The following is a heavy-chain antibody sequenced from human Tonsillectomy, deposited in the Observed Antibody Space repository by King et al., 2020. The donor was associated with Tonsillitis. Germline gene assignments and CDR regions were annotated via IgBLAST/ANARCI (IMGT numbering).Heavy chain of an antibody. V-gene: IGHV4-61*02. D-gene: IGHD4-17*01. Sequence: QLQESGPGLVKPSQTLSLTCTVSGDSINSGPYYWTWIRQPAGKGLEWIGRISSSGSTNSNPSLKSRVTISVDTSKNQFSLKLNSVSAADTAVYYCAREDFGDYPYWGQGTLVTVSS. CDR2: ISSSGST. J-gene: IGHJ4*02. CDR3: AREDFGDYPY. CDR1: GDSINSGPYY.